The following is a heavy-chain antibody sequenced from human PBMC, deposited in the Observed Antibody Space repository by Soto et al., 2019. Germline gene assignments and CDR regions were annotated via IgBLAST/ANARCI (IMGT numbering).Heavy chain of an antibody. V-gene: IGHV4-34*01. CDR1: CGSLSGYY. J-gene: IGHJ4*02. CDR2: INHRGRS. Sequence: SETLSLTCAVFCGSLSGYYWSWIRQPPGKGLEWIGEINHRGRSDYNPSLESRVTLSVDTSKSQFSLKLSSVTAADTAMYYCARAGITMVRGDYFDFWGQGTLVTVSS. D-gene: IGHD3-10*01. CDR3: ARAGITMVRGDYFDF.